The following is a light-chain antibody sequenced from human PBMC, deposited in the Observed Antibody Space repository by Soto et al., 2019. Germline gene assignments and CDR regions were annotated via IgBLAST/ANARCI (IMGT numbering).Light chain of an antibody. Sequence: QSVLTQPPSASGTPGQRVTISCSGSSSNIGGNYVYWYQQLPGAAPKLLIYLNDQRPSGVSSRFSGSKSGNTASLTISGLQAEDEADYFCGSYTGNIYVFGNGTQLTVL. J-gene: IGLJ1*01. CDR3: GSYTGNIYV. CDR2: LND. V-gene: IGLV1-47*02. CDR1: SSNIGGNY.